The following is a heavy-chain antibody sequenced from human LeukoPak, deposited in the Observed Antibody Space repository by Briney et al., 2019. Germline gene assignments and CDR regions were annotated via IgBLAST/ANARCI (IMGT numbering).Heavy chain of an antibody. J-gene: IGHJ4*02. V-gene: IGHV4-38-2*01. CDR1: GSSITSNYF. D-gene: IGHD1-14*01. Sequence: SETLSLTCAVSGSSITSNYFWGWIRQPPGKALEWIATIYYSWGMYFNPSLKSRVTVPLDASKNQFSLKMTSLTAADTAIYYCARNLTAGVFDYWGQGIMVTVSS. CDR2: IYYSWGM. CDR3: ARNLTAGVFDY.